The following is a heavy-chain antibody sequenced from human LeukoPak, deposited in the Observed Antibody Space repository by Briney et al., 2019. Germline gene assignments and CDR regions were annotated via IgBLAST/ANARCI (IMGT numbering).Heavy chain of an antibody. CDR3: ARDRYYDSSEIYFQH. CDR1: GFTVSSNY. D-gene: IGHD3-22*01. V-gene: IGHV3-53*01. Sequence: PGGSLRLSCAASGFTVSSNYMSWVRQAPGKGLEWVSVIYSGGSTYYADSVKGRFTISRDNSKNTLYLQMNSLRAEDTAVYYCARDRYYDSSEIYFQHWGQGTLVTVSS. J-gene: IGHJ1*01. CDR2: IYSGGST.